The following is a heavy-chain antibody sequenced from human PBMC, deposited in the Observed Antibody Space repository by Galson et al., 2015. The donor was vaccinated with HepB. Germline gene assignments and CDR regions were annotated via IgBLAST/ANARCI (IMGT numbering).Heavy chain of an antibody. V-gene: IGHV3-30-3*01. D-gene: IGHD1-1*01. Sequence: SLRLSCAASGFAFSSYPIHWARQAPGKGLEWMAVISSDGGVKHYADSVKGRFTICRDNSRNTLFLLMYSLTSEDTAVYYCARESGTGTHDYYYNGMDVWGQGTTVTVSS. CDR1: GFAFSSYP. CDR3: ARESGTGTHDYYYNGMDV. J-gene: IGHJ6*02. CDR2: ISSDGGVK.